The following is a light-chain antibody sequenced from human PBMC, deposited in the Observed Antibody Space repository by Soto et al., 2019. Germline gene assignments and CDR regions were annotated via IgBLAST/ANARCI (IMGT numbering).Light chain of an antibody. CDR3: QQYGTSTKT. Sequence: EIVLTQSPGTLSLSPGERATLSCRAGQSISSSFLAWYQQKPGQAPRLLIYGASSRATDIPDRFSGSGSGTDFTLTISRLEPEDFAVYYWQQYGTSTKTFGQGNRLEIK. V-gene: IGKV3-20*01. CDR2: GAS. J-gene: IGKJ2*01. CDR1: QSISSSF.